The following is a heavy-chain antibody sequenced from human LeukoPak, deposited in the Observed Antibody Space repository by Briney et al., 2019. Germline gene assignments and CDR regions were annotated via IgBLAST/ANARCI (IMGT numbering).Heavy chain of an antibody. J-gene: IGHJ4*02. CDR1: GYTFTGYY. CDR2: INPNSGGT. Sequence: GASVKVSCKASGYTFTGYYMHWVRQAPGQGLEWVGWINPNSGGTNYAQKFQGRVTMTRDPSISTAYMELSRLSSDDTAVYYCARDHFDFWSGYSATYFDYWGQGTLVTVSS. D-gene: IGHD3-3*01. V-gene: IGHV1-2*02. CDR3: ARDHFDFWSGYSATYFDY.